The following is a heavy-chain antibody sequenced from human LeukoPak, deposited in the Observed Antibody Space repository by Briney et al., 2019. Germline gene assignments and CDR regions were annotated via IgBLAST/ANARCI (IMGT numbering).Heavy chain of an antibody. CDR2: INWNGGST. V-gene: IGHV3-20*04. CDR1: RFTFDDYG. D-gene: IGHD3-3*01. CDR3: AREERRAIFGVVISNRFDP. Sequence: GGSLRLSCAASRFTFDDYGMSWVRQAPGKGLEWVSGINWNGGSTGYADSVKGRFTISRDNAKNSLYLQMNSLRAEDTALYYCAREERRAIFGVVISNRFDPWGQGTLVTVSS. J-gene: IGHJ5*02.